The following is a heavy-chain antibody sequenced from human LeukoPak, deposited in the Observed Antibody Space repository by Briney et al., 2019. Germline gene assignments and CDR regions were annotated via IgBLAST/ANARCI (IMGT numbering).Heavy chain of an antibody. CDR2: IGPSDSYI. Sequence: ASSLKFSSKGSGYSFTSYWISWVRQMRRKRLEWMGRIGPSDSYINYSPSFQGHVTISADKSISTAYLQWSSLKASDTAMYYCARTGWFGELLFSYWGQGTLVTVSS. CDR1: GYSFTSYW. J-gene: IGHJ4*02. D-gene: IGHD3-10*01. V-gene: IGHV5-10-1*01. CDR3: ARTGWFGELLFSY.